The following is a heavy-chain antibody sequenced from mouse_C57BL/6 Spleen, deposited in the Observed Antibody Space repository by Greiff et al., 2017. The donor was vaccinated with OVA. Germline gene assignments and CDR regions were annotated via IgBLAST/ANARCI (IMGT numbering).Heavy chain of an antibody. D-gene: IGHD1-3*01. CDR3: ARHRLVKYPTFDY. CDR1: EYEFPSHD. J-gene: IGHJ2*01. CDR2: INSDGGKT. V-gene: IGHV5-2*01. Sequence: EVQVVESGGGLVQPGESLKLSCESNEYEFPSHDMSWVRKTPGKRLELVGAINSDGGKTNYPDNMEGRFIITADNTKKTVYLQLSSLRSEDSALYYCARHRLVKYPTFDYWGQGTTLTVSS.